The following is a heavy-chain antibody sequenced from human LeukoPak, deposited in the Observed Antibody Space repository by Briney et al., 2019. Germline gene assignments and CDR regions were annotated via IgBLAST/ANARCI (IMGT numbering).Heavy chain of an antibody. CDR1: GYTFTDYY. CDR2: ISPNRGGT. CDR3: ARVEVAGNILIDY. D-gene: IGHD6-19*01. V-gene: IGHV1-2*02. Sequence: ASVKVSCKASGYTFTDYYIHWVRQAPGQGLEWMGWISPNRGGTNYAQKFQGRVILTRATSIRTAYMELSGLTSDDTAVYYCARVEVAGNILIDYWGQGTLVIVSS. J-gene: IGHJ4*02.